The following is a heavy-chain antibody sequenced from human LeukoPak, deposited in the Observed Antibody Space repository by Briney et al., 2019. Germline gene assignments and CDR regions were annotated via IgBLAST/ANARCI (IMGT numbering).Heavy chain of an antibody. CDR2: ISITSNT. CDR3: ARGDRVVDY. D-gene: IGHD2-15*01. CDR1: GFTFNDYY. J-gene: IGHJ4*02. V-gene: IGHV3-11*05. Sequence: PGGSLRLSCAGSGFTFNDYYMSWIRQAPGRGLEWVSYISITSNTNYADSVKGRFTISRDNAKNSLYLQMNSLRAEDTAVYYCARGDRVVDYWGQGTLVTVSS.